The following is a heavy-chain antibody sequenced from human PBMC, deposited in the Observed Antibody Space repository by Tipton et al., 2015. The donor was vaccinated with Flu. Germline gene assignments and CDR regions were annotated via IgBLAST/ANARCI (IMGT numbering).Heavy chain of an antibody. D-gene: IGHD3-10*01. Sequence: TLSLTCTVSGGSFSSYYWSWIRQPPGKRPEWIGHIYYSGSTNYNPALQSRVTISVDTSKNQLSLRLSSVTAADTAVYFCAADHYFGSGSYYWGQGKMVTVSS. CDR1: GGSFSSYY. V-gene: IGHV4-59*07. J-gene: IGHJ4*02. CDR3: AADHYFGSGSYY. CDR2: IYYSGST.